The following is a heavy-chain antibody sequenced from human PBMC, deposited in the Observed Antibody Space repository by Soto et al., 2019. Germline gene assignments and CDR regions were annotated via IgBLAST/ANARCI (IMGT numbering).Heavy chain of an antibody. CDR1: VGTFSSYT. Sequence: QVQLVQSGAEVKKPGSSVKVSCKDSVGTFSSYTISWVRQAPGQGLEWMGRIIPILGIANYAQKFQGRVTITADKSTSPAYMELSSLRSDDTAVYYCASLWYGAPASYGMYVWGQGTTVTVAS. CDR3: ASLWYGAPASYGMYV. D-gene: IGHD4-17*01. J-gene: IGHJ6*02. V-gene: IGHV1-69*02. CDR2: IIPILGIA.